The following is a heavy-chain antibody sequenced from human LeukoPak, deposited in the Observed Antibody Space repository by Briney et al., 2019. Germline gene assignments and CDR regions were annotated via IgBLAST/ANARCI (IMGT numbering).Heavy chain of an antibody. CDR3: ARGRRLNYYDSSGYLRFDY. V-gene: IGHV4-30-2*01. J-gene: IGHJ4*02. CDR2: IYHSGST. D-gene: IGHD3-22*01. Sequence: SETLSLTCTVSGGSISSSSYYWSWIRQPPGKGLEWIGYIYHSGSTYYNPSLKSRVTISVDRSKNQFSLKLSSVTAADTAVYYCARGRRLNYYDSSGYLRFDYWGQGTLVTVSS. CDR1: GGSISSSSYY.